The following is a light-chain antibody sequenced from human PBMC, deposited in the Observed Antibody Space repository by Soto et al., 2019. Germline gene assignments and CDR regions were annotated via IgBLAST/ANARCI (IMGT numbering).Light chain of an antibody. V-gene: IGKV3-20*01. CDR2: GAS. J-gene: IGKJ2*01. Sequence: EIVLTQSPGTLSLSPGERATLSCRASQSVTNNYLAWYQQKPGQATRLLIYGASSRSTGIPDRFRGSGSGTDFTLTISRLETEDFAVFYCQQYGGSPPYTFGQGTKVEI. CDR3: QQYGGSPPYT. CDR1: QSVTNNY.